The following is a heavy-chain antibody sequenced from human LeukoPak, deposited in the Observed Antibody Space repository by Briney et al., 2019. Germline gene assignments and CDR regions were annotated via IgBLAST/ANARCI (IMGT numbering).Heavy chain of an antibody. CDR3: AFLWFGESNWFDP. D-gene: IGHD3-10*01. CDR1: GFTFSSYS. V-gene: IGHV3-21*01. CDR2: ISSSSSYI. J-gene: IGHJ5*02. Sequence: PGGSLRLSCAASGFTFSSYSMNWVRQAPGKGLEWVSSISSSSSYIYYADSVKGRFTISRDNAKNSLYLQMNSLRAEDTAVYYCAFLWFGESNWFDPWGQGTLVTVSS.